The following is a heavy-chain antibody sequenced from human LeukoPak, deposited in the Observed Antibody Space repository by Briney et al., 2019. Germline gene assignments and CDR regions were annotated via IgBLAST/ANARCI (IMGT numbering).Heavy chain of an antibody. J-gene: IGHJ4*02. Sequence: SETLSLTCTVSGGSISSSSYYWGWIRQPPGKGLEWIESIYYSGSTYYNPSLKSRVTISVDTSKNQFSLKLSSVTAADTAVYYCARRARDTGMAGSDYWGQGTLVTVPS. CDR1: GGSISSSSYY. CDR3: ARRARDTGMAGSDY. V-gene: IGHV4-39*01. D-gene: IGHD5-18*01. CDR2: IYYSGST.